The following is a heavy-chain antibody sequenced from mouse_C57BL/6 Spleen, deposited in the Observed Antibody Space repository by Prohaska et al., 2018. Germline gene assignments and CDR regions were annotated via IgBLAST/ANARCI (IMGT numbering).Heavy chain of an antibody. Sequence: EVQLLENGGGLVQPGGSRGLSCEGSGFTFSGFWMSWVRQTPGKTLEWIGDINSDCIAINYLSSINDRVTIFRDNDNSSLYLQMSNVRSGVTATYICMNYSICWYFSVWGTGTTVTVAS. CDR2: INSDCIAI. V-gene: IGHV11-2*01. J-gene: IGHJ1*03. CDR3: MNYSICWYFSV. CDR1: GFTFSGFW. D-gene: IGHD2-5*01.